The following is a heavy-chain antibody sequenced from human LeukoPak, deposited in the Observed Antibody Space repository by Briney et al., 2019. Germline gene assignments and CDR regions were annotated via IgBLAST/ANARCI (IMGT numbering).Heavy chain of an antibody. Sequence: GGSLRLSCAASGFTFSSYSMNWVRQAPGKGLEWVSSISSSSCYIYYSDSVKGRFTISRDNAKNSLSLQMNSLRAEDPAVYYCARVGYIVVVPAAMDVWGKGTTVTVSS. CDR2: ISSSSCYI. J-gene: IGHJ6*03. CDR3: ARVGYIVVVPAAMDV. CDR1: GFTFSSYS. D-gene: IGHD2-2*01. V-gene: IGHV3-21*01.